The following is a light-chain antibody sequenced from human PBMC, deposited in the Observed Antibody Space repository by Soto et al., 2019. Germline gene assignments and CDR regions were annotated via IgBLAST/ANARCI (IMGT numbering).Light chain of an antibody. V-gene: IGKV3-15*01. CDR2: GAS. J-gene: IGKJ1*01. CDR1: HSISTN. CDR3: QQYNNWPPWT. Sequence: EIVMTQSPATLSLSPGERASLPCRASHSISTNLAWYQQKPGQAPRLLIYGASTRATGIPARFSGSGSGTEFTLTISSLQSEDFAIYYCQQYNNWPPWTFGQGTKVDIK.